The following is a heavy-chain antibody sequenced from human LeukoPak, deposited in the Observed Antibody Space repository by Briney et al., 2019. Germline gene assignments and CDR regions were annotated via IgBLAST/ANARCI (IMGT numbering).Heavy chain of an antibody. D-gene: IGHD4-23*01. CDR3: ARRTVVTSTFDY. V-gene: IGHV4-39*07. Sequence: SETLSLTCTVSGGSISSSSYYWGWIRQPPGKGLEWIGSIYYSGSTYYNPSLKSRVTISVDTSKNQFSLKLSSVTAADTAVYYCARRTVVTSTFDYWGQGTLVTVSS. CDR2: IYYSGST. J-gene: IGHJ4*02. CDR1: GGSISSSSYY.